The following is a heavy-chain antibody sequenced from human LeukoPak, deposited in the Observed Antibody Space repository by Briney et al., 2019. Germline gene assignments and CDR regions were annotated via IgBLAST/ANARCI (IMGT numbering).Heavy chain of an antibody. D-gene: IGHD3-22*01. V-gene: IGHV1-46*01. CDR2: INPSGAST. CDR3: ARVVGSSGYLY. Sequence: ASVKVSCKAPGYTFTSYYIHWVRQAPGQGLEWMGIINPSGASTSYAQKFQGRVTMTRDTSTSTVYMELSSLRSEDTAVYYCARVVGSSGYLYWGQGTLVTVSS. CDR1: GYTFTSYY. J-gene: IGHJ4*02.